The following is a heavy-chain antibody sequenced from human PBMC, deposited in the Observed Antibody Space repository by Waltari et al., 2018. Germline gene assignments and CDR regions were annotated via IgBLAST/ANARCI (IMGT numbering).Heavy chain of an antibody. CDR3: ARCRAAAGSSAFDS. D-gene: IGHD6-13*01. CDR2: IYPGDSDT. J-gene: IGHJ4*02. V-gene: IGHV5-51*01. Sequence: EVQLVQSGAEIRKPGESLKISCKASGYTFTSYLIAWVPQMPGKGLEWMGAIYPGDSDTRYSPSSQGQVSFAADKSSTTAYLQWSSLKASDTAMYYCARCRAAAGSSAFDSWGQGTLITVSS. CDR1: GYTFTSYL.